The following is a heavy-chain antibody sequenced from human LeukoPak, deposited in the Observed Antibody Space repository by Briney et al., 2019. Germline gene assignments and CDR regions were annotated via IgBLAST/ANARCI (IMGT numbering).Heavy chain of an antibody. CDR3: ARSPRGSGSSTLLGVAFDI. D-gene: IGHD3-10*01. CDR1: GGSFSGYY. Sequence: SETLSLTCAVYGGSFSGYYWSWIRQPPGKGLEWIGEINHSGSTNYNPSLRSRVTISVDTSKNQFSLKLSSVTAADAAVYYRARSPRGSGSSTLLGVAFDIWGQGTMVTVSS. J-gene: IGHJ3*02. CDR2: INHSGST. V-gene: IGHV4-34*01.